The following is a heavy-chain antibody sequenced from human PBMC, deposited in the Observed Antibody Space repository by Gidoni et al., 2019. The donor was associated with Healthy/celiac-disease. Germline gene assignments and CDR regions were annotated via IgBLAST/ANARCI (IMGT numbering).Heavy chain of an antibody. CDR2: INPSGGST. V-gene: IGHV1-46*01. CDR1: GYTFTSYY. J-gene: IGHJ5*02. CDR3: ACDYYDSSGYTARWFDP. Sequence: QAQLVQSGAEVKKPGASVKVSCKASGYTFTSYYMHWVRQAPGQGLEWMGIINPSGGSTSYAQKFQGRVTMTRDTYTSTVYMELSSLRSEDTAVYYCACDYYDSSGYTARWFDPWGQGTLVTVSS. D-gene: IGHD3-22*01.